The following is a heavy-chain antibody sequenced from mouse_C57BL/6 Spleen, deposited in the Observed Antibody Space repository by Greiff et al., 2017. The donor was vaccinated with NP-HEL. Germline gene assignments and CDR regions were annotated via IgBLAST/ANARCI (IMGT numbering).Heavy chain of an antibody. V-gene: IGHV5-16*01. D-gene: IGHD2-4*01. CDR3: ARTYDYGKYYFDY. CDR2: INYDGSST. J-gene: IGHJ2*01. CDR1: GFTFSDYY. Sequence: EVMLVESEGGLVQPGSSMKLSCTASGFTFSDYYMAWVRQVPEKGLEWVANINYDGSSTYYLDSLKSRFIISRDNAKNILYLQMSSLKSEDTATYYCARTYDYGKYYFDYWGQGTTLTVSS.